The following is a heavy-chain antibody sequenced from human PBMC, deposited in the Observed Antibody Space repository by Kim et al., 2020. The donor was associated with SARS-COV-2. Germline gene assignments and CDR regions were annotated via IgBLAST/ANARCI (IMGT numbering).Heavy chain of an antibody. CDR3: ARYSGDIVVVPAAGGFDY. Sequence: KGRFTLSRDNAKNSLYLQMNSLRAEDTAVYYCARYSGDIVVVPAAGGFDYWGQGTLVTVSS. D-gene: IGHD2-2*01. J-gene: IGHJ4*02. V-gene: IGHV3-11*06.